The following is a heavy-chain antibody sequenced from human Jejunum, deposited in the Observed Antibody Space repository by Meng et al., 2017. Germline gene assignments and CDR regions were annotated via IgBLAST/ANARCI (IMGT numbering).Heavy chain of an antibody. Sequence: EVQLLESGGGLVQPGGSLGLSCAASGFTFSSYAMTWVRQAPGKGLEWVSGITNSGDSTYFADSVKGRFTISRDNSKNTLYLQMNSLRVEDTAIYYCAKGVRAVANSFFDYWGQGTLVTVSS. CDR3: AKGVRAVANSFFDY. V-gene: IGHV3-23*01. D-gene: IGHD6-19*01. CDR2: ITNSGDST. J-gene: IGHJ4*02. CDR1: GFTFSSYA.